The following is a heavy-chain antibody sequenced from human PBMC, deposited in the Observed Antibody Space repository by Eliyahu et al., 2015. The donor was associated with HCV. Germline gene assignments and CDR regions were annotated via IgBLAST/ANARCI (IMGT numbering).Heavy chain of an antibody. V-gene: IGHV3-9*01. Sequence: EVQLVESGGGLVQPGRSLRLSCXASGFTFDDYAMHWVRQAPGKGLEWVSGISWNSGSIGYADSVKGRFTISRDNAKNSLYLQMNSLRAEDTALYYCAKGLQDYYYGMDVWGQGTTVTVSS. CDR3: AKGLQDYYYGMDV. J-gene: IGHJ6*02. D-gene: IGHD5-24*01. CDR1: GFTFDDYA. CDR2: ISWNSGSI.